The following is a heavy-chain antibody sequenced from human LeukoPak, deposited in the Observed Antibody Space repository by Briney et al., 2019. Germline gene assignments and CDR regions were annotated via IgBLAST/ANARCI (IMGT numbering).Heavy chain of an antibody. D-gene: IGHD2-15*01. J-gene: IGHJ4*02. Sequence: SETLSLTCTVSGGSISSYYWSWIRQPAGKGLEWIGRIYTNGSTNYNPSLKSRVTMSVDTSKNQFSLKLSSVTAADTAVYYCAVGYCSGGSCYGVDYWGQGTLVTVSS. CDR2: IYTNGST. CDR3: AVGYCSGGSCYGVDY. V-gene: IGHV4-4*07. CDR1: GGSISSYY.